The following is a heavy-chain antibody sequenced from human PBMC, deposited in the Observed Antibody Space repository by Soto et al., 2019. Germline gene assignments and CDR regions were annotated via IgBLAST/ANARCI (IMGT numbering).Heavy chain of an antibody. CDR3: ATIPGVAAYSNYVDLYYFDY. D-gene: IGHD4-4*01. V-gene: IGHV1-24*01. Sequence: ASVKVSCKVSGYTLTELSMHLVRQAPGKGLEWMGGFDPEDGETIYAQKFQGRVTMTEDTSTDTAYMELSSLRSEDTAVYYCATIPGVAAYSNYVDLYYFDYWGQGTLVTVSS. CDR2: FDPEDGET. CDR1: GYTLTELS. J-gene: IGHJ4*02.